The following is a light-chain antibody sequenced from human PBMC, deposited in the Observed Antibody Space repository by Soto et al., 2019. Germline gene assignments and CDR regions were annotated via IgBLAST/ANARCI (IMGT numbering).Light chain of an antibody. V-gene: IGKV3-11*01. Sequence: EIVLTQSPATLSFFPGERATLSCRASQSVSRNLAWYQQKPGQAPRLLIYDASNRAPGIPARFSGSGSGTDFTLTISSLEPDDFAVYYCQQRSSWPRITFGQGTRLE. CDR3: QQRSSWPRIT. CDR2: DAS. CDR1: QSVSRN. J-gene: IGKJ5*01.